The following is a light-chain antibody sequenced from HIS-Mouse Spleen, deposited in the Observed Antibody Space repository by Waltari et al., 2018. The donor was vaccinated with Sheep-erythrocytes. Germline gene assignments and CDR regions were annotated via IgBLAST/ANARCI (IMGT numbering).Light chain of an antibody. CDR2: EGS. CDR1: SSYVGSYNL. CDR3: CSYAGSSTPWV. Sequence: QSALTQPASVSGSPGQSVTISCTGTSSYVGSYNLVSWYQQHPGQAPKLMIYEGSKRPSGVSNRFSGSKSGNTASLTISGLQAEDEADYYCCSYAGSSTPWVFGGGTKLTVL. J-gene: IGLJ3*02. V-gene: IGLV2-23*01.